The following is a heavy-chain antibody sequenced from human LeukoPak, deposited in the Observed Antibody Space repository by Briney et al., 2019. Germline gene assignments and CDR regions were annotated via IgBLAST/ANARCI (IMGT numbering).Heavy chain of an antibody. V-gene: IGHV4-34*01. D-gene: IGHD5-18*01. J-gene: IGHJ4*02. CDR1: GGSFTGYY. CDR3: ARGELWLVY. CDR2: INHSGST. Sequence: SETLSLTCAVYGGSFTGYYWSWIRQPPGKGLEWIGEINHSGSTNYNPSLKSRVTISVDTSKNQFSLKLSSVTAADTAVYYCARGELWLVYWGQGTLVTVSS.